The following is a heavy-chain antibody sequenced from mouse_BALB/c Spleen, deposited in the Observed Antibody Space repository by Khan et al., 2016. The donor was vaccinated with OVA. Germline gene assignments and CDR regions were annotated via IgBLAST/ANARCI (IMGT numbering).Heavy chain of an antibody. D-gene: IGHD2-14*01. CDR3: ARSTYRYAFVY. Sequence: EVKLEESGPSLVKPSQTLSLTCSVTGDSITTGYWNWIRKFPGNKLEYMGYIIYTGHTYYNPSLKSRISITRHTSNNQYYLQLNSVTDEDTATYYCARSTYRYAFVYWGQGTLVTVSA. J-gene: IGHJ3*01. CDR2: IIYTGHT. V-gene: IGHV3-8*02. CDR1: GDSITTGY.